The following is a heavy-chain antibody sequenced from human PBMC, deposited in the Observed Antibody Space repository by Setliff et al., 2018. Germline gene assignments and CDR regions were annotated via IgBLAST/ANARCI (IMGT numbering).Heavy chain of an antibody. CDR2: IIPIFGTA. Sequence: ASVKVSCKASGGTFRNYGISWVRQAPGQGLDWMGGIIPIFGTANYAQKFQGRVTITTDDSTNTAYMELSSLRSEDTAVYFCARERGSYDSSTHYTYYFDYWGQGTLVTVSS. CDR3: ARERGSYDSSTHYTYYFDY. D-gene: IGHD3-22*01. J-gene: IGHJ4*02. CDR1: GGTFRNYG. V-gene: IGHV1-69*05.